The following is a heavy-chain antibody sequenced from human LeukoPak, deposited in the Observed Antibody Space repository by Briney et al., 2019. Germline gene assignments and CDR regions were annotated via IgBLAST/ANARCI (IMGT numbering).Heavy chain of an antibody. CDR2: IYYSGSA. CDR1: GGSISSYY. D-gene: IGHD6-19*01. Sequence: SETLSLTCIVSGGSISSYYWSWIRQPPGKGLEWIGYIYYSGSANYNPSLKSRVTISVDTSKNQFSLKLSSVTAADAAVYYCARHGDQDNSGWFYFDYWGQGLLVTVSS. V-gene: IGHV4-59*08. CDR3: ARHGDQDNSGWFYFDY. J-gene: IGHJ4*02.